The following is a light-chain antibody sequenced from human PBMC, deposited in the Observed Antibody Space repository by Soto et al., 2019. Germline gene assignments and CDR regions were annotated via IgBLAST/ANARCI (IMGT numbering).Light chain of an antibody. CDR2: AAS. CDR3: QKYYSYPWGT. V-gene: IGKV1-8*01. CDR1: QGISSY. J-gene: IGKJ1*01. Sequence: AIRMTQSPSSLSASTGDRVTITCRASQGISSYLAWYQQKPGKAPKPLIYAASTLQSGVPSRFSGSGSGTDFTLTIGCLQTEDFATYYCQKYYSYPWGTFGQGTKVEIK.